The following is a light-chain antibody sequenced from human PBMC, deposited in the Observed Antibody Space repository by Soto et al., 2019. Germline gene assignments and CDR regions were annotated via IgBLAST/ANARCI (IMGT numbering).Light chain of an antibody. J-gene: IGKJ1*01. CDR2: SAS. Sequence: ETLLTQSPGTLSLSPGERVTLSCRASQNLGTLYLAWFQQKSGQAPRLLIYSASRRATGIPDRFTGSGSGTDFTLTINRVEPEDFAVYFCQQYAGSPRTFGQGTKV. CDR1: QNLGTLY. V-gene: IGKV3-20*01. CDR3: QQYAGSPRT.